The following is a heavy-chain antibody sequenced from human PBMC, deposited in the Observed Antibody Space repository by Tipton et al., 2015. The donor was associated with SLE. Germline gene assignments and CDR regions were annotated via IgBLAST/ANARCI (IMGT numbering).Heavy chain of an antibody. Sequence: SLRLSCAASGFTFSSYSMNWVRQAPGKGLEWVSSISSGSSYIYYADSVKGRFTISRDNAKNSLYLQMNSLRAEDTAVYYCARDRYDSSGYRYFDYWGQGTLVTVSS. D-gene: IGHD3-22*01. CDR3: ARDRYDSSGYRYFDY. J-gene: IGHJ4*02. CDR1: GFTFSSYS. CDR2: ISSGSSYI. V-gene: IGHV3-21*03.